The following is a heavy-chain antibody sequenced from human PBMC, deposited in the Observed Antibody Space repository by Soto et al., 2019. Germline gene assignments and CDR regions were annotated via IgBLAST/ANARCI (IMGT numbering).Heavy chain of an antibody. CDR2: IVVGSGNT. CDR3: AAELYSGGSCCSFDI. Sequence: ASVKVSCKTSGFSFSNSAVQWVRQARGQRLEWMGWIVVGSGNTKDEQKLQERVAITRDMSTSTVYMELSSLRSDDTAVYYCAAELYSGGSCCSFDICGQGTMVTVSS. J-gene: IGHJ3*02. CDR1: GFSFSNSA. V-gene: IGHV1-58*01. D-gene: IGHD2-15*01.